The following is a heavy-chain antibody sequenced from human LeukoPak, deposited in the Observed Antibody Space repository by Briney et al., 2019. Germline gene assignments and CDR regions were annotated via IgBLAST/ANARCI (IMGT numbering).Heavy chain of an antibody. CDR2: IYSIGTT. V-gene: IGHV3-53*01. Sequence: PGGSLRLSCAASGFAVSSNFMGWVRQAPGKGLEWVSVIYSIGTTYYADSVKGRFTISRDNTRNTLYLQMNSLRAEDTAVYYCARDRDYGGFDYWGQGTLVTVSS. D-gene: IGHD4/OR15-4a*01. J-gene: IGHJ4*02. CDR3: ARDRDYGGFDY. CDR1: GFAVSSNF.